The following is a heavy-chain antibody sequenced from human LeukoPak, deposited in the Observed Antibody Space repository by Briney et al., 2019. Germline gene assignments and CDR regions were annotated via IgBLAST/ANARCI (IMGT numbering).Heavy chain of an antibody. V-gene: IGHV3-30*19. Sequence: GGSLRLSCAASGFTFSNYGTHWVRQAPGKGLEWVAVISYDGSNKYYADSVKGRFTISRDNSKNTLYLQMNSLRAEDTAVYYCAREVYSGYRRRVFDPWGQGTLVTVSS. CDR1: GFTFSNYG. CDR2: ISYDGSNK. D-gene: IGHD5-12*01. CDR3: AREVYSGYRRRVFDP. J-gene: IGHJ5*02.